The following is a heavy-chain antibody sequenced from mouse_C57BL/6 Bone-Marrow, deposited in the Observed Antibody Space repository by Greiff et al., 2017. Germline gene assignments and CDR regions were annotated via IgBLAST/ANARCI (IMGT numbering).Heavy chain of an antibody. V-gene: IGHV14-4*01. Sequence: VHVKQSGAELVRPGASVKLSCTASGFNIKDDYMHWVKQRPEQGLEWIGWIDPENGGTEYASKFQGKATITADTSSNTAYLQLSSLTSEDTAVYYWTTGTTGKDWYFDVWGTGTTVTVSS. CDR3: TTGTTGKDWYFDV. CDR1: GFNIKDDY. CDR2: IDPENGGT. J-gene: IGHJ1*03. D-gene: IGHD1-1*01.